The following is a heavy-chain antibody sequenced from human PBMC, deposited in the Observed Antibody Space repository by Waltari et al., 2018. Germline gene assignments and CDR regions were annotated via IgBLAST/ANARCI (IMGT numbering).Heavy chain of an antibody. CDR3: ARGNTKYGMDV. V-gene: IGHV3-53*01. D-gene: IGHD3-10*01. CDR2: LYHAGNT. J-gene: IGHJ6*02. CDR1: SFTVSSYY. Sequence: EVQLVESGGHLIQPGGSLRLSCAASSFTVSSYYMNWVRQAQGKGLEWVSILYHAGNTYYADSVKGRFTFSRDNSKNTLYLQMNSLRAEDTAVYYCARGNTKYGMDVWGQGTTVTVSS.